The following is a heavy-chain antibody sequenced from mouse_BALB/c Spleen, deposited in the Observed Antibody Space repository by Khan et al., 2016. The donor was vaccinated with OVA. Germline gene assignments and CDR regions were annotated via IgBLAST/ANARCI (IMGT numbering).Heavy chain of an antibody. Sequence: VQLQQSGAELVKPGASVKLSCKASGYTFTSYYMYWVKQRPGQGLEWIGEINPNDGDTNFNEKFKIKATLTVDKSSSTVYMQLSSLTSEDSAVYYCTRSVYGTFPYWGQGTLVTVSA. CDR3: TRSVYGTFPY. J-gene: IGHJ3*01. V-gene: IGHV1S81*02. D-gene: IGHD2-1*01. CDR2: INPNDGDT. CDR1: GYTFTSYY.